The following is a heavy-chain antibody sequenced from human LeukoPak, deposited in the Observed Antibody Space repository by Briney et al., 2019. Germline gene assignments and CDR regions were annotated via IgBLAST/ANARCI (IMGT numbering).Heavy chain of an antibody. D-gene: IGHD6-19*01. CDR1: GFTFDDYA. J-gene: IGHJ4*02. Sequence: GGSLRLSCAASGFTFDDYAMHWVRQAPGKGLEWVSAISGSGGSTYYADSVKGRFTISRDNSKNTLYLQMNSLRAEDTAVYYCAKSRIAVANFDYWGQGTLVTVSS. CDR3: AKSRIAVANFDY. CDR2: ISGSGGST. V-gene: IGHV3-23*01.